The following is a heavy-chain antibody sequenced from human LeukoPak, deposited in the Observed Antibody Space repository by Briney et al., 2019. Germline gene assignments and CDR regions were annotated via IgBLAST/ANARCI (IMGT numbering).Heavy chain of an antibody. CDR3: AKDDLYDSSGYIDY. V-gene: IGHV3-43*01. CDR1: GFTFDDYT. Sequence: PGGSLRLSCAASGFTFDDYTMHWVRQAPGKGLEWVSLISWDGGSTYYADSVKGRFTISRDNSKNSLYLQMNSLRTEDTALYYCAKDDLYDSSGYIDYWGQGTLVTVSS. D-gene: IGHD3-22*01. CDR2: ISWDGGST. J-gene: IGHJ4*02.